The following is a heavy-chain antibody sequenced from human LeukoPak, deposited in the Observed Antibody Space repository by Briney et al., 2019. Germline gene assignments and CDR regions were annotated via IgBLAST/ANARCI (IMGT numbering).Heavy chain of an antibody. Sequence: GESLKISCEGSGFHFSNYWIAWVRQMPGKGLEWMGIIYPGDSDTRYSPSFQGQVTISADKSISTAYLQWSSLKASDTAMYYCARRGRNYNNTKWFDPWSQGTLVTVSS. CDR3: ARRGRNYNNTKWFDP. V-gene: IGHV5-51*01. J-gene: IGHJ5*02. CDR2: IYPGDSDT. CDR1: GFHFSNYW. D-gene: IGHD3-10*01.